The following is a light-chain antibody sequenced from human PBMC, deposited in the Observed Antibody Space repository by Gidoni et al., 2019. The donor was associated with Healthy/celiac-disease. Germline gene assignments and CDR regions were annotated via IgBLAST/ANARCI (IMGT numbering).Light chain of an antibody. V-gene: IGKV3-20*01. Sequence: GTLSLSRGERATLSCTASQSVSSSYLAWYQQKPGQAPRLLIYGASSRATGIPDRFSGSGSGTDFTLTISRLEPEDFAVYYCQQSLTFGGGTKVEIK. J-gene: IGKJ4*01. CDR1: QSVSSSY. CDR3: QQSLT. CDR2: GAS.